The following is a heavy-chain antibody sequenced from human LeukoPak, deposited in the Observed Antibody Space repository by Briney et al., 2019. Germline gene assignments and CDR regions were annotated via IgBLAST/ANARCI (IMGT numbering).Heavy chain of an antibody. V-gene: IGHV3-48*03. CDR2: ISSSGSTI. D-gene: IGHD3-10*02. CDR3: AELGITMIGGV. J-gene: IGHJ6*04. CDR1: GFTFSSYA. Sequence: GGSLRLSCAASGFTFSSYAMSWVRQAPGKGLEWVSAISSSGSTICYADSVKGRFTISRDNAKNSLYLQMNSLRAEDTAVYYCAELGITMIGGVWGKGTTVTISS.